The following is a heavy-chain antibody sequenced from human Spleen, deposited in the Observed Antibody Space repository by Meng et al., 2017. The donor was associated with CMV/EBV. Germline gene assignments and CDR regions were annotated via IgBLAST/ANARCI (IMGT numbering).Heavy chain of an antibody. J-gene: IGHJ6*02. V-gene: IGHV3-21*01. Sequence: GESLKISCAASEFTFSDYRMNWVRQAPGKGLEWGSSISKNNKYIYYADSVKGRFTISRDTAKNSVYLQMNSLRAEDTAVYYCAREREELIMIFGVATSSRHGMDVWGQGTTVTVS. CDR3: AREREELIMIFGVATSSRHGMDV. CDR1: EFTFSDYR. D-gene: IGHD3-3*01. CDR2: ISKNNKYI.